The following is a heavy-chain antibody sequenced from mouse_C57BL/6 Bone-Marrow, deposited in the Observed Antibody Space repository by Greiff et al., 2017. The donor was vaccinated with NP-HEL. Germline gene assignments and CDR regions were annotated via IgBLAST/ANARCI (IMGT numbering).Heavy chain of an antibody. Sequence: EVKVVESGEGLVKPGGSLKLSCAASGFTFSSYAMSWVRQTPEKRLEWVAYISSGGDYIYYADTVKGRFTISRDNARNTLYLQMSSLKSEDTAMYYCTRSPFPYGSSHYYAMDYWGQGTSVTVSS. CDR1: GFTFSSYA. J-gene: IGHJ4*01. CDR3: TRSPFPYGSSHYYAMDY. D-gene: IGHD1-1*01. V-gene: IGHV5-9-1*02. CDR2: ISSGGDYI.